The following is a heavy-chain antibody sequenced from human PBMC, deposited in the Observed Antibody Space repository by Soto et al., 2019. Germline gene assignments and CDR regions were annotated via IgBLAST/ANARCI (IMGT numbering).Heavy chain of an antibody. J-gene: IGHJ6*02. D-gene: IGHD3-10*01. CDR3: ARDSYGSGSYYNPYYYYYGMDV. Sequence: QVQLQESGPGLVKPSQTLSLTCTVSGGSISSGGYYWSWIRQHPGKGLEWIGYIYYSGSTYYNPSLKSRVTISVDTSKNQFSLKLSSVTAADTAVYYCARDSYGSGSYYNPYYYYYGMDVWGQGTTVTVSS. V-gene: IGHV4-31*03. CDR1: GGSISSGGYY. CDR2: IYYSGST.